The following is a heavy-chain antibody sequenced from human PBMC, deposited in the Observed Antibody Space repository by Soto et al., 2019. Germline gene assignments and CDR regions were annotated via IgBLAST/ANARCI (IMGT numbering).Heavy chain of an antibody. Sequence: SVKVSCKASGFTFADSAVQWVRQARGQSLEWMGRILVDSHNTKSAQKFTERVTISWDVSKSTAFMELRSLRSEDTAVYYCARSSFGGYFDPWG. CDR1: GFTFADSA. CDR3: ARSSFGGYFDP. CDR2: ILVDSHNT. D-gene: IGHD2-15*01. J-gene: IGHJ4*03. V-gene: IGHV1-58*01.